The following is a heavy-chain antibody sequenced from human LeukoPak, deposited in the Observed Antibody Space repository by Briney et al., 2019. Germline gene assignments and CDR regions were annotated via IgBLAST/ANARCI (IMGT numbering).Heavy chain of an antibody. D-gene: IGHD6-13*01. CDR1: GGSFSDYW. CDR2: VNHSGRT. J-gene: IGHJ4*02. Sequence: SETLSLTCAVYGGSFSDYWWTWIRQSPGKGLEWIREVNHSGRTNYNPSLKSRVSISVDRSKKQFSLKLTSVTAADTAVYYCARGYSSSWYYFDYWGQGTLVTVSS. V-gene: IGHV4-34*01. CDR3: ARGYSSSWYYFDY.